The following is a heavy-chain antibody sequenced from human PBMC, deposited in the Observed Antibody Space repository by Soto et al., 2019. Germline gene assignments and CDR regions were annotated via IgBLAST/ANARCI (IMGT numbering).Heavy chain of an antibody. CDR3: ARAVSIPGSTRPNWFDP. J-gene: IGHJ5*02. V-gene: IGHV1-18*04. D-gene: IGHD2-2*02. CDR2: ISAYNGNT. Sequence: ASVKVSCKASGYTFTSYGISWVRQAPGQGLEWMGWISAYNGNTNYAQKLQGRVTMTTDTSTSTAYMELRSRRSDDTAVYYCARAVSIPGSTRPNWFDPWGQGTLVTVSS. CDR1: GYTFTSYG.